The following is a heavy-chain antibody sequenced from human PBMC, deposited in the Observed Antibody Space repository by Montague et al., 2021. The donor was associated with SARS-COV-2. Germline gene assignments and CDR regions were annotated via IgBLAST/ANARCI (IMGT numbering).Heavy chain of an antibody. V-gene: IGHV6-1*01. J-gene: IGHJ4*02. CDR3: VRGIEAAGSYDY. CDR1: GDSVSSNSAT. D-gene: IGHD6-13*01. Sequence: CASSGDSVSSNSATWNWIRQSPSRGLEWLGRTYYRSMWKSDYARSVKRRIAINPDTSKNQFSLQLSSVTPEDTALYYCVRGIEAAGSYDYWGQGTLVTVSS. CDR2: TYYRSMWKS.